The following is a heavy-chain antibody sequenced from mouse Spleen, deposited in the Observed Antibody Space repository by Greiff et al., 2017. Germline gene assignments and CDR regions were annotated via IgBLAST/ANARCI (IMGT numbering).Heavy chain of an antibody. CDR2: IDPNRGGT. J-gene: IGHJ4*01. D-gene: IGHD2-3*01. CDR1: GYTFTSYW. Sequence: QVHVKQPGAELVKPGASVKLSCKASGYTFTSYWMHWVKQRPGRGLEWIGRIDPNRGGTKYNEKFKSKATLTVDKPSSTAYMQLSSLTSEDSAVYYCARSLIYDGYYDAMDYWGQGTSVTVSS. V-gene: IGHV1-72*01. CDR3: ARSLIYDGYYDAMDY.